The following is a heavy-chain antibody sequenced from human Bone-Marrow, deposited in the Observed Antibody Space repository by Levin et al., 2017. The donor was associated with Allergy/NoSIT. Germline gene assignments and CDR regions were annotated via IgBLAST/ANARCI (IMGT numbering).Heavy chain of an antibody. Sequence: SVKVSCKASGLTFRTYAMQWMRQARGQRPEWIGWIVVGSDKTTYAQKFQERVTITRDMSTSTDYMELRSLRSEDTAIYYCAGRYGSGSQDDASEIWGQGTMVTVS. CDR2: IVVGSDKT. CDR1: GLTFRTYA. V-gene: IGHV1-58*02. J-gene: IGHJ3*02. CDR3: AGRYGSGSQDDASEI. D-gene: IGHD3-10*01.